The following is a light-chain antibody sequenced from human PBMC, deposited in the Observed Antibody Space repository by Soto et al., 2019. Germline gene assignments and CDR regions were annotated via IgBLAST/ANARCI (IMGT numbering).Light chain of an antibody. Sequence: EIVMTQSPGTLSLSPGERATLSCRACQSVSSNYVAWYQQKPGQSPRLLIYGASSRATGIPGRFSGSGSGTDFTLTISRLEPEDFAVYYCQQYGSTPRTFGRGTKVDIK. CDR1: QSVSSNY. V-gene: IGKV3-20*01. CDR2: GAS. J-gene: IGKJ1*01. CDR3: QQYGSTPRT.